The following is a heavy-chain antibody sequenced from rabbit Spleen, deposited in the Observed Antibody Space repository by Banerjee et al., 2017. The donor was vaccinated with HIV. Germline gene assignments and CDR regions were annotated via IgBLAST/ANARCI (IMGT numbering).Heavy chain of an antibody. D-gene: IGHD1-1*01. CDR3: ARVFSGSGGDSLNI. CDR1: GFSLSTYA. J-gene: IGHJ4*02. Sequence: QSVEESGGRLVTPGTPLTLTCTVSGFSLSTYAMTWVRQAPGKGLEWIGMITDIGTTYYASWAKGRFTISKTSTTVDLKMSSPTIEDTATYFCARVFSGSGGDSLNIWGPGTLVTVS. V-gene: IGHV1S69*01. CDR2: ITDIGTT.